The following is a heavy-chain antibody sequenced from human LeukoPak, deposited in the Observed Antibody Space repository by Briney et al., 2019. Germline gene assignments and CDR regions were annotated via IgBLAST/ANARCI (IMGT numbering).Heavy chain of an antibody. CDR2: ISHDGNDK. CDR1: GFTFDDYA. J-gene: IGHJ4*02. Sequence: SGGSLRLSCAASGFTFDDYAMHWVRQAPGKGLEWVAVISHDGNDKFYAESLKGRITISRDNSKNTLYVQMNSLRAEDTAVYYCARDAGTWGYGYNFDYWGQGTLVSVSS. CDR3: ARDAGTWGYGYNFDY. D-gene: IGHD6-13*01. V-gene: IGHV3-30*03.